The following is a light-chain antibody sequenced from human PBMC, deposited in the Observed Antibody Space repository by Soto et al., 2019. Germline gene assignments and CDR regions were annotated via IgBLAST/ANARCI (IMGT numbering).Light chain of an antibody. CDR1: QSISYD. V-gene: IGKV1-39*01. Sequence: DIQMTQSPSSLSASVGDRVTITCRASQSISYDLNWYQQKPGKAPRLLIYGANSLESGVPLRFSGSGSRTDFTLTINNLQPEDSVTYYCQQSYTTPLNLGGGTKVDLK. CDR3: QQSYTTPLN. CDR2: GAN. J-gene: IGKJ4*01.